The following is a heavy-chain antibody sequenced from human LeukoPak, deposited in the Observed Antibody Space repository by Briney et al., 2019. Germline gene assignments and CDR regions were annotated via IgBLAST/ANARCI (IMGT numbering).Heavy chain of an antibody. CDR3: ARELDLYFFDY. D-gene: IGHD3-9*01. CDR1: GYNFIGYY. CDR2: INPNSGGT. V-gene: IGHV1-2*02. J-gene: IGHJ4*02. Sequence: ASVKVSCKASGYNFIGYYIYWVRQAPGQGLEWMGWINPNSGGTNYAQNFQGRVTMTRDTSISTAYMELSRLTSDDTAVYYCARELDLYFFDYWGQGTLVTVSS.